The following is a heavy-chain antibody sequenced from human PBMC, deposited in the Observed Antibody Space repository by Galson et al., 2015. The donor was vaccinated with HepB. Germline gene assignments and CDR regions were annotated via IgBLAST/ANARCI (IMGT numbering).Heavy chain of an antibody. V-gene: IGHV6-1*01. CDR3: ARAEPMIFGVVIVLHQ. J-gene: IGHJ4*02. CDR1: GDSVSSNSAV. D-gene: IGHD3/OR15-3a*01. CDR2: TYYRSKWYN. Sequence: AISGDSVSSNSAVWNWVRQSPSRGLEWLGRTYYRSKWYNDYAVSVKSRITINSDTSKNQFSLLLKSVTPEDTAVYFCARAEPMIFGVVIVLHQWGQGTLVTISS.